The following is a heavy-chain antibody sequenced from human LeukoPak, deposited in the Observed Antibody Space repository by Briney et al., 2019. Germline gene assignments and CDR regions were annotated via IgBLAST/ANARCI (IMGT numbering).Heavy chain of an antibody. CDR1: GGSISSSNNY. CDR3: AKHVRQWLREGMDV. J-gene: IGHJ6*02. CDR2: FYYSGST. Sequence: ETLSLTCTVSGGSISSSNNYWGWIRQPPGKGLEWIGSFYYSGSTYYNPSLKSRVTISVDTSKNQSSLKLNSVTAADAAVYYCAKHVRQWLREGMDVWGQGTTVTVSS. D-gene: IGHD6-19*01. V-gene: IGHV4-39*01.